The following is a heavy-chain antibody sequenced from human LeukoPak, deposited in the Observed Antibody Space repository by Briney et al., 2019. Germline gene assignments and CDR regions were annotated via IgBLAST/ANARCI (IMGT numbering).Heavy chain of an antibody. CDR1: GFTFDDYG. J-gene: IGHJ4*02. Sequence: GGSLRLSCAASGFTFDDYGMSWVRQAPGKGLEWVSGINWNGGRAGHADSVKGRFTISRDNAKNSLYLQMNSLRAEDTALYYCAKDISMRFRGVGRWGQGTLVTVSS. D-gene: IGHD3-10*01. CDR3: AKDISMRFRGVGR. V-gene: IGHV3-20*04. CDR2: INWNGGRA.